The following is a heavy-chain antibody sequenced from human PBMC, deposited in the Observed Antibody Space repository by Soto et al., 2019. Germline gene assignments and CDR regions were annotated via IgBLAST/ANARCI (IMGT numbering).Heavy chain of an antibody. CDR1: GFTLRKYA. D-gene: IGHD1-1*01. Sequence: PGGSLRLSCAASGFTLRKYAMDWVRQTPGKGLQWVATISSGGVTTRYADSVTGRFSLSRDNSQNMMSLQMNSLRVEDTALYYCARDRQPDGIWTFDYWGRGTLVTVSS. CDR2: ISSGGVTT. CDR3: ARDRQPDGIWTFDY. V-gene: IGHV3-23*01. J-gene: IGHJ4*02.